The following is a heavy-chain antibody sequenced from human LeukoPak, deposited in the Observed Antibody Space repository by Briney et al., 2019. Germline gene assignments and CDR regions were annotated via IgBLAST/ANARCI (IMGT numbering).Heavy chain of an antibody. CDR1: GFTFSSYG. Sequence: GGSLRLSCAASGFTFSSYGMHWVRQAPGKGLEWVAVIWYDGSNKYYADSVKGRFTISRDNSKNTLHLQMNSLRAEDTAVYYCARDEYGGYVASRDYYYYYGMDVWGQGTTVTVSS. V-gene: IGHV3-33*01. CDR2: IWYDGSNK. D-gene: IGHD5-12*01. J-gene: IGHJ6*02. CDR3: ARDEYGGYVASRDYYYYYGMDV.